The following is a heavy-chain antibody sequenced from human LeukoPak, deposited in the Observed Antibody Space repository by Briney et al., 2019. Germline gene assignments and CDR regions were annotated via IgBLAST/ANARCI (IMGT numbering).Heavy chain of an antibody. J-gene: IGHJ6*02. CDR2: IYPGDSDT. D-gene: IGHD2-2*01. CDR1: GYSFTSYW. CDR3: ARFRGEVVPAYYYYYGMDV. V-gene: IGHV5-51*01. Sequence: GESLKISCKGSGYSFTSYWIGWVLQMPGKGLEWMGIIYPGDSDTRYSPSFQGQVTISADKSISTVYLQWSSLKASDTAMYYCARFRGEVVPAYYYYYGMDVWGQGTTVTVSS.